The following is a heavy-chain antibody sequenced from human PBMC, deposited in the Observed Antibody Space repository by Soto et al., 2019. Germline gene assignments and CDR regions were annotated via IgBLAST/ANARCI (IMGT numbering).Heavy chain of an antibody. CDR2: INRGGTAM. CDR3: VRDFDWNFDY. Sequence: VQLVDSGGGVVQPGWSLRLSCAASGFTFSIYSMNWIRQAPGKGLEWVSYINRGGTAMYYADSVKGRFTVSRDDAKNSLYLEMNSLRDEDTAVYYCVRDFDWNFDYWGQGTLVTVTS. J-gene: IGHJ4*02. D-gene: IGHD3-9*01. V-gene: IGHV3-48*02. CDR1: GFTFSIYS.